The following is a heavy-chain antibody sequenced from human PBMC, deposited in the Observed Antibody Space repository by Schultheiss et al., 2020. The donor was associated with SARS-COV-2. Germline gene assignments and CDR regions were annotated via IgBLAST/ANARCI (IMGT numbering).Heavy chain of an antibody. CDR3: ARERNYYDANYYDY. V-gene: IGHV3-30*03. Sequence: GGSLRLSCAASGFTFSSYGMHWVRQAPGKGLEWVAVISYDGTNKYYADSVKGRFTISRDNSKNTLYLQMTSLRTEDTGVYYCARERNYYDANYYDYWGQGTLVTVSS. J-gene: IGHJ4*02. CDR1: GFTFSSYG. CDR2: ISYDGTNK. D-gene: IGHD3-16*01.